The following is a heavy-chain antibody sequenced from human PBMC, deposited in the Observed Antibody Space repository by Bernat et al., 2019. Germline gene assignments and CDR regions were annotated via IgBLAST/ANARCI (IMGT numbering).Heavy chain of an antibody. J-gene: IGHJ5*02. V-gene: IGHV3-23*01. CDR2: ISGSGGST. CDR1: GFTFSSYA. CDR3: AKDRGYSYGYDWFDP. Sequence: EVQLLESGGGLVQPGGSLRLSCAASGFTFSSYAMSWVRQAPGKGLEWVSVISGSGGSTYYADSVKGRFTISRDNSKNTLYQQMNSLRAEDTAVYYCAKDRGYSYGYDWFDPWGQGTLVTVSS. D-gene: IGHD5-18*01.